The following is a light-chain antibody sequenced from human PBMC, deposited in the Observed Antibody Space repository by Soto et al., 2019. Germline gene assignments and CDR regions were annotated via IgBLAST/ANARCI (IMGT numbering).Light chain of an antibody. CDR1: QSISRY. CDR2: AAS. J-gene: IGKJ4*01. CDR3: QQSYSTPLT. V-gene: IGKV1-39*01. Sequence: DLQMTQSPSSLSASVGDRVSITCRASQSISRYLNWYQQKPGKAPKLLIYAASSLQSGVPSRFSGSGSGTDFTLSISSLQFEDFATYYCQQSYSTPLTFGGGTKVEIK.